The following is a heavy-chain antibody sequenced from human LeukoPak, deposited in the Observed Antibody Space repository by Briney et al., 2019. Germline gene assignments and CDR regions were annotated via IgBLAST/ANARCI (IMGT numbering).Heavy chain of an antibody. Sequence: TPSETLSLTCTVSGGSISSYYWSWIRQPPGKGLEWIGYIYYSGSTNYNPSLKSRVTISVDTSKNQFSLKLSSVTAADTAVYYCARDETLLYGWFDPWGQGTLVTVSS. V-gene: IGHV4-59*01. CDR1: GGSISSYY. CDR3: ARDETLLYGWFDP. J-gene: IGHJ5*02. D-gene: IGHD2-2*02. CDR2: IYYSGST.